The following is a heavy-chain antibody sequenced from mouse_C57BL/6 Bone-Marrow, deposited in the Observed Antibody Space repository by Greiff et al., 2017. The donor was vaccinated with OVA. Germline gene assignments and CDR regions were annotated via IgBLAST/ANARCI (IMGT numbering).Heavy chain of an antibody. Sequence: LVEPGASVKMSCKASGYTFTDYYMNWVKQSHGKSLEWIGVINPYNGGTSYNQKFKGKATLTVDKSSSTAYMELNSLTSEDSAVYYCARTNYLDYWGQGTTLTVSS. CDR1: GYTFTDYY. J-gene: IGHJ2*01. V-gene: IGHV1-19*01. CDR3: ARTNYLDY. CDR2: INPYNGGT.